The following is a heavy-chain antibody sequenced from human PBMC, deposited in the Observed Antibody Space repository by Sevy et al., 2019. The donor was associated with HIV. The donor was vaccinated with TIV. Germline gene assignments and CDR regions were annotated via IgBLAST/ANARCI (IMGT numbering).Heavy chain of an antibody. D-gene: IGHD3-22*01. CDR1: GFTFSSYA. Sequence: GGSLRLSCAASGFTFSSYAMHWVRQAPGKGLEWVAVISYDGSNKYYADSVKGRFTISRDNSKNTLYLQMNSLRAEDTGVYYCARDYRYYDDSSGYKSYYMDVWGKGTTVTVSS. V-gene: IGHV3-30-3*01. CDR2: ISYDGSNK. CDR3: ARDYRYYDDSSGYKSYYMDV. J-gene: IGHJ6*03.